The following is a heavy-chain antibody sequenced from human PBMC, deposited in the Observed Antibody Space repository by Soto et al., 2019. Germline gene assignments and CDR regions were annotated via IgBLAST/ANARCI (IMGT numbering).Heavy chain of an antibody. J-gene: IGHJ6*02. D-gene: IGHD2-15*01. V-gene: IGHV3-21*01. CDR2: ISSSSSYI. Sequence: PGGSLRLSCAASGFTFSSYSMYWVRQAPGKXLEWVSSISSSSSYIYYADSVKGRFTISRDNAKNSLYLQMNSLRAEDTAVYYCASSCSGGSCYGYYYGMDVWGQGTTVTVSS. CDR3: ASSCSGGSCYGYYYGMDV. CDR1: GFTFSSYS.